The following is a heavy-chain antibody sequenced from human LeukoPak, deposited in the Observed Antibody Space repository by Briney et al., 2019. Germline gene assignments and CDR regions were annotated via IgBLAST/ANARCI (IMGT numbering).Heavy chain of an antibody. V-gene: IGHV2-5*01. CDR3: AHKMTGDYFDY. CDR1: GFSLSTSAVA. CDR2: IYWSDDK. Sequence: SGPTLVNPTQTLTLTCTFSGFSLSTSAVAVGWIRQPPGKALEWLVLIYWSDDKRYSPSLKSGLTITKDTSKNQVVLTMTNMDPVDTATYYCAHKMTGDYFDYWGQGTLVTVSS. D-gene: IGHD3-10*01. J-gene: IGHJ4*02.